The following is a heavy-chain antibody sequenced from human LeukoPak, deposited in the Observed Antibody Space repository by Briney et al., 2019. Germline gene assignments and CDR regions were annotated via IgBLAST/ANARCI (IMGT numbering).Heavy chain of an antibody. J-gene: IGHJ3*02. CDR3: ARVRYSSSSRAFDI. Sequence: PGGSLRLSCAASGFTFSSHAMNWVRQAPGKGLEWVSSISSSSYIYYADSVKGRFTISRDNAKNSLYLQMNSLRAEDTAVYYCARVRYSSSSRAFDIWGQGTMVTVSS. V-gene: IGHV3-21*01. CDR2: ISSSSYI. CDR1: GFTFSSHA. D-gene: IGHD6-13*01.